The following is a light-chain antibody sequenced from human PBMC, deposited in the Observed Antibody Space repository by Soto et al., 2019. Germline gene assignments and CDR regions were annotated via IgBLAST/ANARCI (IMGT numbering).Light chain of an antibody. Sequence: EVVLTQSPATLSLSPGQRATLSCRASQSIITNLGWYQQKPGQAPRLLIYGASHRAAGIPARFSGSGSGTDFTLTISSLEPEDFAVYYWQQRSNWPKTFGQGTKLEIK. J-gene: IGKJ2*01. CDR2: GAS. CDR1: QSIITN. V-gene: IGKV3-11*01. CDR3: QQRSNWPKT.